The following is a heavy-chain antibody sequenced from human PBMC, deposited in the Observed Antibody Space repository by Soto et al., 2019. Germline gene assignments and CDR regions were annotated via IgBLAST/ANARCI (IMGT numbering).Heavy chain of an antibody. CDR3: AREGPAPYYYYGMDV. CDR2: ISGYNGNT. CDR1: GYSFTTYG. V-gene: IGHV1-18*01. J-gene: IGHJ6*02. Sequence: ASVKVSCKTSGYSFTTYGISWVRQAPGQGLEWMGWISGYNGNTNYAQNLQGRVTMTTDTSTSTAYMVLRSLRSDDAAVYYCAREGPAPYYYYGMDVWGQGSTVTVSS.